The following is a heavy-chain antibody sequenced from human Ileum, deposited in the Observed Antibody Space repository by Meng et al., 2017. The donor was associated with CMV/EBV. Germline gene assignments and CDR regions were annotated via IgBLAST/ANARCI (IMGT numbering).Heavy chain of an antibody. V-gene: IGHV3-21*06. D-gene: IGHD4-23*01. CDR3: ARSRGSVVTELDY. J-gene: IGHJ4*02. CDR2: VTGRNSYI. CDR1: GFMLSSYS. Sequence: GESLKISRAAPGFMLSSYSMNWVRQAPGKGLEWVSYVTGRNSYIYHTDSLKGRFTISRDNAQNLLYLQMHSLRAKNTAVYYCARSRGSVVTELDYWGQGTLVTVSS.